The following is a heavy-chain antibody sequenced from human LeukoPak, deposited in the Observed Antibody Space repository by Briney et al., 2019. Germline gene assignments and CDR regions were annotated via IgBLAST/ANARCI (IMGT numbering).Heavy chain of an antibody. CDR2: VYYSGST. CDR3: AGGGGNYHSYYFDY. V-gene: IGHV4-59*01. CDR1: GVSISRYY. Sequence: PSETLSLTCTVSGVSISRYYWGWIRQPPGKGLEWIGYVYYSGSTDYNPSLKSRVTISEDTSKNQFSLNLSSVTAANTAVYYCAGGGGNYHSYYFDYWGQGSLVTVSS. D-gene: IGHD4/OR15-4a*01. J-gene: IGHJ4*02.